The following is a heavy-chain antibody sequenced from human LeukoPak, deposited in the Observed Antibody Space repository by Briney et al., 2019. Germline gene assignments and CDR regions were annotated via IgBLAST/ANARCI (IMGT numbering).Heavy chain of an antibody. CDR2: IYSGGST. Sequence: GGSLRLYCAASGFTVSSNYMSWVRQAPGKGLGWVSVIYSGGSTYYADSVKGRFTISRDNSKNTLYLQMSSLRAEDTAVYYCASLPYIGYDFGYWGQGTLVTVSS. V-gene: IGHV3-66*01. J-gene: IGHJ4*02. CDR3: ASLPYIGYDFGY. CDR1: GFTVSSNY. D-gene: IGHD5-12*01.